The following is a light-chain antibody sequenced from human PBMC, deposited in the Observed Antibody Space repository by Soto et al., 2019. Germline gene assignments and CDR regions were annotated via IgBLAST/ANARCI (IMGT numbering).Light chain of an antibody. V-gene: IGLV1-40*01. J-gene: IGLJ3*02. CDR3: QSYDSSPYWV. CDR2: GNS. Sequence: QAVVTQPPSVSGAPGQRVTISCTGRSFNIGAGYEVHWYQQLPGTAPKLLIYGNSNRPSGVPDRFSGSKSGTSASLAITGLQAEDEADYYCQSYDSSPYWVFGGGTNLTVL. CDR1: SFNIGAGYE.